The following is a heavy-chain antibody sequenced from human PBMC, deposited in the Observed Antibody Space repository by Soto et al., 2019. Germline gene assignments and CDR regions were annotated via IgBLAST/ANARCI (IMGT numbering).Heavy chain of an antibody. D-gene: IGHD6-19*01. CDR3: AKSSGWYRRRVYYFDY. V-gene: IGHV4-39*01. CDR1: GGSISSSSYY. J-gene: IGHJ4*02. CDR2: IYYSGNT. Sequence: SETLSLTCTVSGGSISSSSYYWGWIRQPPGKGLEWIGSIYYSGNTYYNPSLKSRVTISVDTSKNQFSLKLSSVTAADTAVFYCAKSSGWYRRRVYYFDYWSQGTLVTVSS.